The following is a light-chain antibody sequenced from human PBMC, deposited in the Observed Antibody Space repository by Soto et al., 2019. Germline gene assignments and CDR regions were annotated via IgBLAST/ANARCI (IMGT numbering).Light chain of an antibody. J-gene: IGKJ3*01. CDR1: QSVGSF. V-gene: IGKV3-11*01. CDR3: QHRNNWLGT. CDR2: DAS. Sequence: EIVLTQSPATLSLSPGERATLSCRASQSVGSFLAWYQQKSGQAPRLLIYDASNRAPGIPARFSGSGSGTDFTLTISSLEPEDFAVYYCQHRNNWLGTFGPGTNVDIK.